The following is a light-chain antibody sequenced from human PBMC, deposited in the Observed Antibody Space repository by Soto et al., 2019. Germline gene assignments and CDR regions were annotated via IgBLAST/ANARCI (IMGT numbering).Light chain of an antibody. Sequence: DIQMTQSPSTLSASVGDRVTITCRASQSISSWLASYQQKPGKAPKLLIYTASSLAIGGPSRFSGSGSGTEFTLTISSLQPDDFATFYCQQYNSYPTFGQGTRLEIK. CDR1: QSISSW. CDR2: TAS. V-gene: IGKV1-5*03. J-gene: IGKJ5*01. CDR3: QQYNSYPT.